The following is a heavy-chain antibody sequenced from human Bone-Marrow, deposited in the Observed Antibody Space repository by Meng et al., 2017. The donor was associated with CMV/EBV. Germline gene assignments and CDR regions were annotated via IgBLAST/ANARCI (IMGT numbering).Heavy chain of an antibody. CDR2: INPNSGGT. J-gene: IGHJ6*02. CDR1: GYTFTGYY. CDR3: ARGEEDIVVLPAAASYGMDV. V-gene: IGHV1-2*02. D-gene: IGHD2-2*01. Sequence: ASVKVSCKASGYTFTGYYMHWVRQAPGQGLEWMGWINPNSGGTNYAQKFQGRVTMTRDTSISTAYMELSRLRSDDTAVYYCARGEEDIVVLPAAASYGMDVWGQGTTVTVSS.